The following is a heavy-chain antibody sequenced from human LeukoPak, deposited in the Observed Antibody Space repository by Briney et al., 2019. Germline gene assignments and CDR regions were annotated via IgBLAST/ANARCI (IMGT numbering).Heavy chain of an antibody. Sequence: GASVKVSYKACGYTFTSYGISWVRQAPGQGLEWMGWISAYNGNTNYAQKLQGRVTMTTDTSTSTAYMELRSLRSDDTAVYYCARAPRVGLSYGNLWGQGTLVTVSS. J-gene: IGHJ5*02. V-gene: IGHV1-18*01. D-gene: IGHD5-18*01. CDR3: ARAPRVGLSYGNL. CDR1: GYTFTSYG. CDR2: ISAYNGNT.